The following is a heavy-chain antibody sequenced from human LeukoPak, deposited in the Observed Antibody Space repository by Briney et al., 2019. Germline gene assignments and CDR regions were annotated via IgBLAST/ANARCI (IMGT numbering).Heavy chain of an antibody. V-gene: IGHV1-69*05. D-gene: IGHD5-12*01. CDR3: ARSTRSYSGYDFPAY. CDR2: IIPIFGTA. Sequence: SVKVSCKASGGTFSSYAISWVRQAPGQGLEWMGGIIPIFGTANYAQKFQCRVTITTDESTSTAYMELSSLRSEDTAVYYCARSTRSYSGYDFPAYWGQGTLVTVSS. J-gene: IGHJ4*02. CDR1: GGTFSSYA.